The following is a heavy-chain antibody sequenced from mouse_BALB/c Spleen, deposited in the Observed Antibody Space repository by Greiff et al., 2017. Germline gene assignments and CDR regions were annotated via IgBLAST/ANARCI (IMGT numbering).Heavy chain of an antibody. J-gene: IGHJ4*01. D-gene: IGHD2-4*01. CDR2: ISSGGSYT. Sequence: EVMLVESGGGLVKPGGSLKLSCAASGFTFSSYAMSWVRQTPEKRLEWVATISSGGSYTYYPDSVKGRFTISRDNAKNTLYLQMSSLRSEDTAMYYCARRSTMITTVDYYAMDYLGQGTSVTVSS. CDR3: ARRSTMITTVDYYAMDY. V-gene: IGHV5-9-1*01. CDR1: GFTFSSYA.